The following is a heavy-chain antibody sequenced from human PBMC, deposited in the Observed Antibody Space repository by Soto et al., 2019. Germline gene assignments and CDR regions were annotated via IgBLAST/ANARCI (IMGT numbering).Heavy chain of an antibody. Sequence: EVQLVESGGGLVQPGRSLRLSCTTSGFTFGDYGMSWFRQAPGKGLEWVGFIRSKAYGGTADYAASVKGRFTISRDDSKSIAYLQMNSLKTEDTAVYYGTRDPLHKWLVGLDSWGQGTLVTVSS. CDR1: GFTFGDYG. J-gene: IGHJ4*02. CDR2: IRSKAYGGTA. V-gene: IGHV3-49*03. CDR3: TRDPLHKWLVGLDS. D-gene: IGHD6-19*01.